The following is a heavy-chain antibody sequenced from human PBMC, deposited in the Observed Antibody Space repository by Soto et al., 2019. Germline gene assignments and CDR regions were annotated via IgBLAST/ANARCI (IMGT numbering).Heavy chain of an antibody. CDR3: ARQLSLEMATITFDY. D-gene: IGHD5-12*01. CDR2: INPYNGNT. Sequence: GASVKVSCKASGYTFTSYGISWVRQAPGQGLEWMGWINPYNGNTKYAQKLQGRVTMTTDKSISTAYLQWSSLKASDTAMYYCARQLSLEMATITFDYWGQGTLVTVSS. J-gene: IGHJ4*02. V-gene: IGHV1-18*01. CDR1: GYTFTSYG.